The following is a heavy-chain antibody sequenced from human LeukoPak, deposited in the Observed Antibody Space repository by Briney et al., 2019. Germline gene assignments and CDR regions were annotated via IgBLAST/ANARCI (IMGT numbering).Heavy chain of an antibody. CDR1: GGTFSIYA. CDR2: IIPIFGTA. Sequence: GASVNVSCKASGGTFSIYAISWVRQAPGQGREWMGGIIPIFGTANYAQKFQGRVTITADESTSTAYMELSSLRSEDTAVYYCARQYYDSSGYYQHFDYWGQGTLVTVSS. CDR3: ARQYYDSSGYYQHFDY. J-gene: IGHJ4*02. D-gene: IGHD3-22*01. V-gene: IGHV1-69*13.